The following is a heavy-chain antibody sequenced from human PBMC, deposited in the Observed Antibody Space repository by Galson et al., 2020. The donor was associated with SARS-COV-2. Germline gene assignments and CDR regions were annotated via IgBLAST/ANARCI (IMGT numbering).Heavy chain of an antibody. D-gene: IGHD2-2*01. CDR1: GYTFTSHA. Sequence: ASVKVSCKASGYTFTSHAMHWVRQAPGQRLEWMGWINAGNGNTKYSQKFQGRVTITRDTSASTAYMELSSLRSEDTAVYYCASGPLYCSSTSCYLSSFDYWGQGTLVTVSS. V-gene: IGHV1-3*01. J-gene: IGHJ4*02. CDR3: ASGPLYCSSTSCYLSSFDY. CDR2: INAGNGNT.